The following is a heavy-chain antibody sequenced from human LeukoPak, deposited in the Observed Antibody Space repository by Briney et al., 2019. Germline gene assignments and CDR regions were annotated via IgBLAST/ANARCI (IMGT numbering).Heavy chain of an antibody. CDR3: ARGLSGYDFGFDY. CDR1: GVSISSYY. J-gene: IGHJ4*02. CDR2: IYYSGST. Sequence: SETLSLTCTVSGVSISSYYWSWIRQPPGKGLEWIGYIYYSGSTNYNPSLKSRVTISVDTSKNQFSLKLSSVTAADTAVYYCARGLSGYDFGFDYWGQGTLVTVSS. D-gene: IGHD5-12*01. V-gene: IGHV4-59*01.